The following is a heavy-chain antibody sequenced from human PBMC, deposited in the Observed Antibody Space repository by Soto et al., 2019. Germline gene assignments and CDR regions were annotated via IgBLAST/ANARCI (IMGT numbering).Heavy chain of an antibody. Sequence: GGSLRLSCAASGFTFSSYSMNWVRQAPGKGLEWVSSISSSSSYIYYADSVKGRFTISRDNAKNSLYLQMNSLRAEDTAVYYCAREHYYDSSGYYFLHYYYYYGMDVWGQGTTVTVSS. J-gene: IGHJ6*02. CDR1: GFTFSSYS. CDR2: ISSSSSYI. CDR3: AREHYYDSSGYYFLHYYYYYGMDV. D-gene: IGHD3-22*01. V-gene: IGHV3-21*01.